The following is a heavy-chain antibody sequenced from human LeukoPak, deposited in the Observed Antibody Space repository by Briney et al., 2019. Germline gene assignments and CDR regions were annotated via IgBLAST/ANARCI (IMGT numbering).Heavy chain of an antibody. V-gene: IGHV3-33*01. CDR1: GFTFSSYG. J-gene: IGHJ4*02. Sequence: GRSLRLSCAASGFTFSSYGMHWVRQAPGKGLEWVAAIWYDGSNKYYADSVKGRFTISRDNSKNTLYLQMNSLRAEDTAVYYCASPLVPDYWGQGTLVTVSS. D-gene: IGHD6-13*01. CDR2: IWYDGSNK. CDR3: ASPLVPDY.